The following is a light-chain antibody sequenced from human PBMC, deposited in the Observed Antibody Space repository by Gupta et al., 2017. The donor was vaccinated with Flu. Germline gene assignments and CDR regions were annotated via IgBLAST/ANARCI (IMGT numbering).Light chain of an antibody. J-gene: IGKJ3*01. CDR1: QSVSSY. CDR3: QQRSNCPLT. CDR2: DAS. Sequence: PATLSLSPGERATLSCRASQSVSSYLAWYQQKPGQAPRLLIYDASNRATGIPARFSGSGSGTDFTLTISSLEPEDFAVYYCQQRSNCPLTFGHGTKVDIK. V-gene: IGKV3-11*01.